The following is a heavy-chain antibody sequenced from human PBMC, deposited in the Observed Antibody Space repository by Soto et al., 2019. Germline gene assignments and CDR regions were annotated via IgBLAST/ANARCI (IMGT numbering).Heavy chain of an antibody. J-gene: IGHJ4*02. D-gene: IGHD4-17*01. Sequence: EVQLVESGGDLVQPGGSLRLSCAASGFNFNIYNMNWVRQAPGKGLEWVSYISTGSGTISNVDSVTGRFTISRDNAKNSLYLQMNSLRAEDTAVYYCARDDDYRFDYWGQGALVTVSS. CDR2: ISTGSGTI. V-gene: IGHV3-48*01. CDR1: GFNFNIYN. CDR3: ARDDDYRFDY.